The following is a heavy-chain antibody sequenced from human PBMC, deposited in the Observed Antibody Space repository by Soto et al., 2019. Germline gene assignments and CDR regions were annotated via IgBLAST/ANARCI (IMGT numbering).Heavy chain of an antibody. CDR3: ARLGLDCTNGVCYTPGAPI. CDR1: GGTFSSYA. J-gene: IGHJ4*02. V-gene: IGHV1-69*12. D-gene: IGHD2-8*01. CDR2: IIPIFGTA. Sequence: QVQLVQSGAEVKKPGSSVKVSCKASGGTFSSYAISWVRQAPGQGLEWMGGIIPIFGTANYAQKFQGRVTITADESTSTAYMELSSLRSEDTAVYYCARLGLDCTNGVCYTPGAPIWGQGTLVTVSS.